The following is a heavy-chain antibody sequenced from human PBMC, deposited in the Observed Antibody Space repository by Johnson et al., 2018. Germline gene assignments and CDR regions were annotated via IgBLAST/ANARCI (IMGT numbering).Heavy chain of an antibody. J-gene: IGHJ3*02. CDR2: ISYDGSNK. D-gene: IGHD3-10*01. Sequence: QVQLVESGGGVVQSGRSLRLSCAASRFTFSSYGMHWVRQAPGKGLEWVAVISYDGSNKYYADSVKGRFTISRDNSKNTLYLQMNSLRAGDTAVYYCAKDESFGELLDAFDIWGQGTMVTVSS. CDR1: RFTFSSYG. V-gene: IGHV3-30*18. CDR3: AKDESFGELLDAFDI.